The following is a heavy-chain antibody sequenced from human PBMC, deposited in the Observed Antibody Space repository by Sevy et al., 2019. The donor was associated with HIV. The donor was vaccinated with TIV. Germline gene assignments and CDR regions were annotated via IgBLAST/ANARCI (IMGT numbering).Heavy chain of an antibody. CDR1: GLTFSSDS. V-gene: IGHV3-48*02. J-gene: IGHJ4*02. D-gene: IGHD1-26*01. Sequence: GGSLRRSCVVSGLTFSSDSMNWVRQAPGKGLEWLAYISSSSRSIYYADSVEGRFTISIDNDKKSVFLQMNNLVDEESATYYCASDVDRPFVRSFVSWGQGTLVTVSS. CDR2: ISSSSRSI. CDR3: ASDVDRPFVRSFVS.